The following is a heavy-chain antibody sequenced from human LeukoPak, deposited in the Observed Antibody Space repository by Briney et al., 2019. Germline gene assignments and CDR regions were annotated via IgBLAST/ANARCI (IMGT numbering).Heavy chain of an antibody. Sequence: GSLRLSCAASGFTSSRYSMNWVRQAPGKGLEWVSSISSSSSYIYYADSVKGRFTISRDNAKSSLYLQMNSLRAEDTAVYYCARDRNSQSFDYWGQGTLVTVSS. CDR1: GFTSSRYS. D-gene: IGHD1-14*01. CDR2: ISSSSSYI. CDR3: ARDRNSQSFDY. J-gene: IGHJ4*02. V-gene: IGHV3-21*01.